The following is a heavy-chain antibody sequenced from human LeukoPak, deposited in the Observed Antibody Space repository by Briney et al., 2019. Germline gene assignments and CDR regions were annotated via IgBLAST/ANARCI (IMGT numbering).Heavy chain of an antibody. Sequence: ASVKVSCKASGYTFTSYGISWVRQAPGQGLEWMGWMNPNSGNTGYAQKFQGRVTMTRNTSISTAYMELSSLRSEDTAVYYCARAPKLKRGYSYGLNVWGKGTTVTVSS. CDR1: GYTFTSYG. CDR2: MNPNSGNT. V-gene: IGHV1-8*02. D-gene: IGHD5-18*01. J-gene: IGHJ6*04. CDR3: ARAPKLKRGYSYGLNV.